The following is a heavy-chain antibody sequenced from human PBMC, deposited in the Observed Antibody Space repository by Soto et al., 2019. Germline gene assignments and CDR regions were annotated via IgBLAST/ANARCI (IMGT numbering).Heavy chain of an antibody. J-gene: IGHJ6*02. V-gene: IGHV4-61*01. CDR3: ARGGSGSYPLNYYYYYGMDV. Sequence: SETLSLTCTVSGGSVSSGSHYWSWIRQPPGKGLEWIGYIYYSGSTNYNPSLKSRVTISVDTSKNQFSLKLSSVTAADTAVYYCARGGSGSYPLNYYYYYGMDVWGQGTTVTVSS. CDR1: GGSVSSGSHY. CDR2: IYYSGST. D-gene: IGHD3-10*01.